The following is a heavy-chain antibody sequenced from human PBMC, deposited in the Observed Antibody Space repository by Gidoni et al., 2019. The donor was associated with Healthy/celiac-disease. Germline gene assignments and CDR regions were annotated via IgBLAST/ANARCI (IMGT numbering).Heavy chain of an antibody. CDR1: GDNFTSYG. CDR3: ARDADSIAAMGADNWFDP. D-gene: IGHD6-13*01. Sequence: QVQLVKAGAGGKKHGASVKVPCKDAGDNFTSYGTSWVRPAPGPGLEWLGWISAYNGNTNYAQKLQRRVTMTTDTSTSTAYMELRSLRSDDTAVYYCARDADSIAAMGADNWFDPWGQGTLVTVSS. CDR2: ISAYNGNT. J-gene: IGHJ5*02. V-gene: IGHV1-18*01.